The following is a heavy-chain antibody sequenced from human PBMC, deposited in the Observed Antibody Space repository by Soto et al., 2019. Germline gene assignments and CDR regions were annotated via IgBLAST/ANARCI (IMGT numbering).Heavy chain of an antibody. Sequence: ASVRVSCKASGYTFTSYGISWVRQAPGQGLEWMGWISAYNGNTNYAQKLQGRVTMTTDTSTSTAYMELRSLRSDDTAVYHCARDLNYVKAFDIWGQGTMVTVSS. J-gene: IGHJ3*02. CDR3: ARDLNYVKAFDI. V-gene: IGHV1-18*01. CDR1: GYTFTSYG. D-gene: IGHD1-7*01. CDR2: ISAYNGNT.